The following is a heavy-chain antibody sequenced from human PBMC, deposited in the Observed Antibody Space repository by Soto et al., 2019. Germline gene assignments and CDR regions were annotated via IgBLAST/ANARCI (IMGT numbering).Heavy chain of an antibody. CDR1: CGSISTGCYY. Sequence: SETQYLTCPVSCGSISTGCYYSTWIREHRGKGLEWIGYIYYSGSTYYNPSLKSRVTISVDTSKNQFSLKLSSVTAADTAVYYCARDKYYYGSGKDGMDVWGQGTTVTVSS. D-gene: IGHD3-10*01. J-gene: IGHJ6*02. CDR3: ARDKYYYGSGKDGMDV. V-gene: IGHV4-31*03. CDR2: IYYSGST.